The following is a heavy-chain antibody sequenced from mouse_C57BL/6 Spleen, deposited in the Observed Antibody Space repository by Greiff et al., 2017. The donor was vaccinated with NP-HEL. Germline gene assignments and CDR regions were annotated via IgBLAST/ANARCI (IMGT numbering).Heavy chain of an antibody. D-gene: IGHD2-1*01. CDR3: ARGDYYGNYGAMDY. J-gene: IGHJ4*01. CDR1: GYAFSSSW. Sequence: VQGVESGPELVKPGASVKISCKASGYAFSSSWMNWVKQRPGKGLEWIGRIYPGDGDTNYNGKFKGKATLTADKSSSTAYMQLSSLTSEDSAVYFCARGDYYGNYGAMDYWGQGTSVTVSS. CDR2: IYPGDGDT. V-gene: IGHV1-82*01.